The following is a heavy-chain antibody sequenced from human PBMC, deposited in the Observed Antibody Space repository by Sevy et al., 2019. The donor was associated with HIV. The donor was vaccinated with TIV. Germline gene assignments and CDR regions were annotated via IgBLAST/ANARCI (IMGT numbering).Heavy chain of an antibody. CDR1: GYTFTGYY. V-gene: IGHV1-2*02. D-gene: IGHD3-22*01. J-gene: IGHJ4*02. Sequence: ASVKVSCKASGYTFTGYYMHWVRQAPGQGLEWMGWINPNSGGTNYAQKFQGRVTMTRDTSISTAYMELSRLRSDDTAVYYCARDGPTYYDSSGCFDYWGQGTLVIVSS. CDR3: ARDGPTYYDSSGCFDY. CDR2: INPNSGGT.